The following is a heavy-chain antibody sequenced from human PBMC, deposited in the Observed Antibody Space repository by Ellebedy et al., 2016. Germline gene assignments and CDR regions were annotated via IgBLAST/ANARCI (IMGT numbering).Heavy chain of an antibody. J-gene: IGHJ6*02. D-gene: IGHD5/OR15-5a*01. Sequence: GESLKISXAASGFTFSSYGMHWVRQAPGKGLEWVANIKQDGSEKYYVDSVKGRFTISRDNAKNSLYLQMNSLRAEDTAVYYCAREKVYAGVVGYYYYGMDVWGQGTTVTVSS. CDR2: IKQDGSEK. CDR1: GFTFSSYG. V-gene: IGHV3-7*01. CDR3: AREKVYAGVVGYYYYGMDV.